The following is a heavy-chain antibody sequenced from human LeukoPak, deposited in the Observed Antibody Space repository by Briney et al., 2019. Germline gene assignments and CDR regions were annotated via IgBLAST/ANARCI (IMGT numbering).Heavy chain of an antibody. CDR1: GGTFSSYA. CDR3: ARGRAAADTLDY. Sequence: EASVKVSFKASGGTFSSYAISWVRQASGQGLEWMGRIIPILGIANYAQKFQGRVTITADKSTSTAYMELSSLRSEDTAVYYCARGRAAADTLDYWGQGTLVTVSS. J-gene: IGHJ4*02. V-gene: IGHV1-69*04. CDR2: IIPILGIA. D-gene: IGHD6-13*01.